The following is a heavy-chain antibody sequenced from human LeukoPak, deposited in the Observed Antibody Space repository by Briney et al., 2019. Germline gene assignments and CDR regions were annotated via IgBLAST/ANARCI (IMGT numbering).Heavy chain of an antibody. CDR1: GGSISSSSYY. CDR2: VYYSGST. V-gene: IGHV4-39*01. J-gene: IGHJ5*02. Sequence: SETLSLTCTVSGGSISSSSYYWGWIRQPPGKGLEWIGSVYYSGSTNYNPSLKSRVTISVDTSKNQFSLKLSSVTAADTAVYYCARHDVVIIRGVTNWFDPWGQGTLVTVSS. D-gene: IGHD3-10*01. CDR3: ARHDVVIIRGVTNWFDP.